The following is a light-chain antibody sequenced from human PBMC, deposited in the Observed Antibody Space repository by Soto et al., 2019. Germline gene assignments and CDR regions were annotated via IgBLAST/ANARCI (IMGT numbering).Light chain of an antibody. J-gene: IGKJ3*01. CDR2: GES. V-gene: IGKV3-15*01. CDR1: QSVSSN. Sequence: EIVMTQSPAPLSVSPGERATLSCRASQSVSSNLAWYQQKPGQAPRLLIYGESTRATGIPARFSGSGSGTECTLTISSLQSEDFAVYYCQQYNNWPRTFGPGTKVDIK. CDR3: QQYNNWPRT.